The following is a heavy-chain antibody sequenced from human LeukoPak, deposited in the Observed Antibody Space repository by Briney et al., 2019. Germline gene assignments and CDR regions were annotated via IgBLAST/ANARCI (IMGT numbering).Heavy chain of an antibody. CDR2: ISSSSSTI. CDR3: AKDGQLRFDY. J-gene: IGHJ4*02. D-gene: IGHD2-2*01. Sequence: GGSLRLSCAASGFTFSSYSMNWVRQAPGKGLEWVSYISSSSSTIYYADSVKGRFTISRDNAKNSLYLQMNSLRAEDTAVYYCAKDGQLRFDYWGQGTLVTVSS. CDR1: GFTFSSYS. V-gene: IGHV3-48*01.